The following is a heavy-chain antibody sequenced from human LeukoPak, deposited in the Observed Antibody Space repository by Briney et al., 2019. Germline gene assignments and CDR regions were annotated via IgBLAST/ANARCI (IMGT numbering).Heavy chain of an antibody. J-gene: IGHJ4*02. CDR2: ISGYNGNT. D-gene: IGHD3-22*01. CDR1: GYSFTSYG. CDR3: AREYRDYYDSSGYYLDY. Sequence: ASVKVSCKASGYSFTSYGISWVRQAPGQGLEWMGWISGYNGNTNYAQKLQGRVTMTTDTSTTTAYMELRSLKSDDTAVYYCAREYRDYYDSSGYYLDYWGQGTLVTVSS. V-gene: IGHV1-18*01.